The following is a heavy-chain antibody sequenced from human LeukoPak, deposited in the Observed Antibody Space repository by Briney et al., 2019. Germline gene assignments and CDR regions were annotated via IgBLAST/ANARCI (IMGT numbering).Heavy chain of an antibody. Sequence: GRSLRLSCEASGFTFSTYGMHWVRQAPGKGLEWVAVIWYDGSNKYYADSVKGRFTITRDNSKNTLYLQMNSLRAEDTAVYYCATEEGSSGWSYYFDYWGQGTLVTVSS. J-gene: IGHJ4*02. V-gene: IGHV3-33*01. CDR1: GFTFSTYG. D-gene: IGHD6-19*01. CDR2: IWYDGSNK. CDR3: ATEEGSSGWSYYFDY.